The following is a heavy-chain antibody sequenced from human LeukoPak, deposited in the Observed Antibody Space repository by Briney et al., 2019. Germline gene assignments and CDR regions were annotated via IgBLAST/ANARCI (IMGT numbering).Heavy chain of an antibody. D-gene: IGHD3-3*01. CDR1: GFTFSSYA. V-gene: IGHV3-30*14. J-gene: IGHJ4*02. CDR3: ARVVLYYDFWSAYFHD. Sequence: GGSLRLSCAASGFTFSSYAMHWVRQAPGKGLEWVAVISYDGSNKYYADSVKGRFTISRDNSKNTLYLQMNSLRAEDTAVYYCARVVLYYDFWSAYFHDWGQGTLVTVSS. CDR2: ISYDGSNK.